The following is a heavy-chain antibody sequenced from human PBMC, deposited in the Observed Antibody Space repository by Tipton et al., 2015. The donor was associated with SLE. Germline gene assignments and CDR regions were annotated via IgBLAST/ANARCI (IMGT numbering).Heavy chain of an antibody. CDR1: GGSISSYY. D-gene: IGHD2-8*01. J-gene: IGHJ4*02. CDR2: IYTSGST. Sequence: TLSLTCTVSGGSISSYYWSWIRQPPGKGLEWIGYIYTSGSTNYNPSLKSRVTMSVDTSKNQFSLKLTSVTAADTAVYYCASILNHAFDYWGQGTLVTVSS. CDR3: ASILNHAFDY. V-gene: IGHV4-59*07.